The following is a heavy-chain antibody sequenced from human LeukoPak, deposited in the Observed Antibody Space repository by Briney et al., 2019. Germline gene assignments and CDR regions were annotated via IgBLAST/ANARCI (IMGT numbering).Heavy chain of an antibody. J-gene: IGHJ4*02. CDR1: GGSISSSSYY. D-gene: IGHD3-22*01. CDR2: IYYSGST. CDR3: ARPVYDSSGYYLGYYFDY. Sequence: SETLSLTCTVSGGSISSSSYYWGWIRQPPGKGLEWIGSIYYSGSTYYNPSLKSRVTISVYTSKNQFSLKMSSVTAADTAVYYCARPVYDSSGYYLGYYFDYWGQGTLVTVSS. V-gene: IGHV4-39*01.